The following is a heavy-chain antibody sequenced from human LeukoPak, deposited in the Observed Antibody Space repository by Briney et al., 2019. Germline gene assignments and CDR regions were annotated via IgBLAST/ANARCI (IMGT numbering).Heavy chain of an antibody. D-gene: IGHD2-2*01. CDR2: TYYRPKWYN. V-gene: IGHV6-1*01. CDR1: GDSVSSNSAA. J-gene: IGHJ5*02. CDR3: ARGLWVVPAAATTKPYNWFDP. Sequence: SQTLSLTCAISGDSVSSNSAAWNWIRQSPSRGLEWLGRTYYRPKWYNDYAVSVKSRITINPDTSKNQFSLQLNSVTPEDTAVYYCARGLWVVPAAATTKPYNWFDPWGQGTLVTASS.